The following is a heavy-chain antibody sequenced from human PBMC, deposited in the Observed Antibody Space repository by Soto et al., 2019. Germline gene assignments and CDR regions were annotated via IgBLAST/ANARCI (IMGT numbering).Heavy chain of an antibody. J-gene: IGHJ4*02. CDR3: AKDLGYCSGGSCYSTASDFDY. Sequence: GSLRLSCAASGFTFSSYAMSWVRQAPGKGLEWVSAISGSGGSTYYADSVKGRFTISRDNSKNTLYLQMNSLRAEDTAVYYCAKDLGYCSGGSCYSTASDFDYWGQGT. CDR1: GFTFSSYA. V-gene: IGHV3-23*01. CDR2: ISGSGGST. D-gene: IGHD2-15*01.